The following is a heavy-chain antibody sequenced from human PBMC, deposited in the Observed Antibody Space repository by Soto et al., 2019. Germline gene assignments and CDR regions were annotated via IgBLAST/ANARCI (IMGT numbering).Heavy chain of an antibody. D-gene: IGHD2-2*01. J-gene: IGHJ6*03. CDR2: IKQDGSEK. CDR1: GFTFSSYW. V-gene: IGHV3-7*01. CDR3: ARDQPGGRYQPKAPVPYYYMDV. Sequence: EVQLVESGGGLVQPGGSLRLSCAASGFTFSSYWMSWVRQAPGKGLEWVANIKQDGSEKYYVDSVKGRFTISRDNAKNSLYLQMNSLRAEDTAVYYCARDQPGGRYQPKAPVPYYYMDVWGKGTTVTVSS.